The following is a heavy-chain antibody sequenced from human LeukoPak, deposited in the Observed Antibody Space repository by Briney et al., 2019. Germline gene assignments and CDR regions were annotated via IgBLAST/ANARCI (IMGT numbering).Heavy chain of an antibody. V-gene: IGHV5-51*01. CDR3: VRHVIVGATKSYFDP. CDR1: GYSFTNYW. D-gene: IGHD1-26*01. Sequence: GESLKIFCKGSGYSFTNYWIGWVRQMPGKGLEWMGIIYPGDSDTRYSPSFQGQVTISADKSISTAYLQWSSLQASDTAVYYCVRHVIVGATKSYFDPWGQGTLVTVSS. CDR2: IYPGDSDT. J-gene: IGHJ5*02.